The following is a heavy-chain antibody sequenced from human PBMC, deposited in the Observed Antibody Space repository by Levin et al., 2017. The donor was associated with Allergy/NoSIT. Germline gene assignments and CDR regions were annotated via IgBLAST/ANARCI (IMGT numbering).Heavy chain of an antibody. Sequence: PGGSLRLSCAASGFTFSIYGIQWVRQAPGKGLEWVALITSDGSNKYYADPGKGRFTISRDNSKNTVYLQMNSLRAEDTAVYSCAKSGDFDYWGLGTVVTVSS. CDR3: AKSGDFDY. J-gene: IGHJ4*02. V-gene: IGHV3-30*18. CDR1: GFTFSIYG. CDR2: ITSDGSNK.